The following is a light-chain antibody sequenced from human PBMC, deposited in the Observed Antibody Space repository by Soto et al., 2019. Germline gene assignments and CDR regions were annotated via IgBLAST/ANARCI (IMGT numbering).Light chain of an antibody. V-gene: IGKV1-9*01. Sequence: IQLTQSPSSLSASVGDRVTITCRASQGISGYLAWYQQKPGKAPNLLIYAASSLQSGVPPRFSGSGSGTEFTLTISRLQPEDFATYYCQQVNSYPLTCGGGTKVEIK. CDR3: QQVNSYPLT. CDR1: QGISGY. CDR2: AAS. J-gene: IGKJ4*01.